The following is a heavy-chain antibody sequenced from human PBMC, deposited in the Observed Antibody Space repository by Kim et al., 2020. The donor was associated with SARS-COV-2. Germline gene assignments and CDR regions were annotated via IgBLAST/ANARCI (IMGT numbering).Heavy chain of an antibody. Sequence: YNDYAVSVKSRITINPDTSKHQVSPHLNSVTAEDTAIYYCARDPESGMDVWGQGTTVTVSS. CDR3: ARDPESGMDV. V-gene: IGHV6-1*01. J-gene: IGHJ6*02. CDR2: YN.